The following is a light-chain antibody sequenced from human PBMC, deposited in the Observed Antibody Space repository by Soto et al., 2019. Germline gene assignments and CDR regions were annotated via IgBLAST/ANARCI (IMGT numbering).Light chain of an antibody. V-gene: IGKV3-15*01. CDR1: QGVTTN. CDR3: LQYNNWPWT. J-gene: IGKJ1*01. Sequence: EILMTQSPATLSVSPGERVTLSCRAGQGVTTNFAWYQQKSGQSPRLLIYDVSSRATGIPARFSGSGSGTEFTLTISSLQSEDFAVYYCLQYNNWPWTFGQGTKVDIK. CDR2: DVS.